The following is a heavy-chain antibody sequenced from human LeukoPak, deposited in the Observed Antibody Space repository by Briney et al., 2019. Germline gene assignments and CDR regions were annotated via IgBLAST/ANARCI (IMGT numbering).Heavy chain of an antibody. CDR3: AGGPDYGVFVN. J-gene: IGHJ4*02. V-gene: IGHV4-34*01. Sequence: SETLSLTCAVYGGSFSGYYWSWIRQPPGKGLEWIGEINHSGSTNYNPSLKGRVTISVDTSKNQFSLKLSSVTAADTAVYYCAGGPDYGVFVNWGQGTLVTVSS. D-gene: IGHD4-17*01. CDR2: INHSGST. CDR1: GGSFSGYY.